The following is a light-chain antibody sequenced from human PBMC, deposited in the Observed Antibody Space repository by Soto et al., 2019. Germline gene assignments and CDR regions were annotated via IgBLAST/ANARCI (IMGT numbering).Light chain of an antibody. Sequence: EIVLTQSPATLSLSPGERATLSCRASQSVSSYLAWYQQKPGQAPRLLIYDASNRATGIPDRFSGSGPGTDFTLTISSLEPEDFAVYYCQKRSNWHPITFGQGTRLEIK. V-gene: IGKV3D-11*02. CDR2: DAS. CDR1: QSVSSY. CDR3: QKRSNWHPIT. J-gene: IGKJ5*01.